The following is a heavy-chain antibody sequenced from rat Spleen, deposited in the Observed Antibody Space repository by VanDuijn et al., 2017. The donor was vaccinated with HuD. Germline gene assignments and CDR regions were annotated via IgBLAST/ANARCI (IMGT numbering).Heavy chain of an antibody. CDR3: ARPTEGIAWFVY. J-gene: IGHJ3*01. D-gene: IGHD1-11*01. Sequence: EVQLVESGGGLVQPGRSLRLSCAASGFTFSDYNMAWVRQAPRKGLEWVAIITYDGSSTYYRDSVKGRFTISRDNAESTLYLQMDSLRSEDTATYYCARPTEGIAWFVYWGQGTLVTVSS. V-gene: IGHV5-7*01. CDR1: GFTFSDYN. CDR2: ITYDGSST.